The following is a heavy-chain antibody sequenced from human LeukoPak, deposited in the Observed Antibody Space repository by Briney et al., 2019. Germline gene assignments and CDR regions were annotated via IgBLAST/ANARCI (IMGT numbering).Heavy chain of an antibody. Sequence: PGGSLRLSCAASGFTFDDYSMHWVRQAPGKGLEWVSLISWDGVSTYYADSAKGRFTISRDNSKNSLFLQMSSLRTEDTALYYCANTLNPYSNYPPGGYWGQGTLVTVST. D-gene: IGHD4-11*01. J-gene: IGHJ4*02. V-gene: IGHV3-43*01. CDR3: ANTLNPYSNYPPGGY. CDR2: ISWDGVST. CDR1: GFTFDDYS.